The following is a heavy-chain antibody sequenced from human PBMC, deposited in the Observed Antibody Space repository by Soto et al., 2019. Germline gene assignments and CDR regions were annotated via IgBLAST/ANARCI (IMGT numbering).Heavy chain of an antibody. V-gene: IGHV1-2*02. J-gene: IGHJ2*01. Sequence: QVQLVQSGAEVKKPGASVKVSCKASGYTFTDYYMNWVRQAPGQGLEWMGWINPDSGATNYAQKFQGRVAMTRDTSISTAYMELSRLRSDDTAVYYFARRYYDVLAGYQSFDLWGRGTLVTVSS. D-gene: IGHD3-9*01. CDR2: INPDSGAT. CDR3: ARRYYDVLAGYQSFDL. CDR1: GYTFTDYY.